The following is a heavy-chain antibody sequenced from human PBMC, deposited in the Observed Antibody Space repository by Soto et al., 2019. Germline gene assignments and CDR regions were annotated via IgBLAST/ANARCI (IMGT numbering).Heavy chain of an antibody. Sequence: EVQLVESGGGLVQPGRSLRLSCAASGFTFDDYAMHWVRQAPGKGLEWVSGISGNSGSIGYADSVKGRFTISRDNAKNSLYLQMNSLRAEDTALYYCAKEGENYYYGMDVWGQGTTVTVSS. D-gene: IGHD3-16*01. J-gene: IGHJ6*02. CDR1: GFTFDDYA. CDR2: ISGNSGSI. CDR3: AKEGENYYYGMDV. V-gene: IGHV3-9*01.